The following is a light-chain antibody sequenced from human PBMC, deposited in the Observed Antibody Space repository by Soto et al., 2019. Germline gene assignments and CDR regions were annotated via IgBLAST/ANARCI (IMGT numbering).Light chain of an antibody. J-gene: IGKJ1*01. CDR1: QSLTFTH. V-gene: IGKV3-20*01. Sequence: EVVLTQSPGTLSLSPGDTATLSCKASQSLTFTHLAWPLAWYQQRPGQAPRLLVYGASTRAARIADRFSGSGSGGEFTLNINRMGPEGFIVYFRQQYCSSPQTFGHGTKVEIK. CDR3: QQYCSSPQT. CDR2: GAS.